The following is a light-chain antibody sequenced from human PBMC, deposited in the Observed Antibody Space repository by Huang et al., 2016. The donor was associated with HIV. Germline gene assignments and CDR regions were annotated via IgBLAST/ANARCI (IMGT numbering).Light chain of an antibody. CDR1: QSLLHRNGYNY. CDR3: MQALQTTWT. V-gene: IGKV2-28*01. J-gene: IGKJ1*01. CDR2: WGS. Sequence: DIVMTQSPLSLPVTPGEPASISCRSSQSLLHRNGYNYLDWYLQKPGQSPQLLIYWGSNRASGVPDRFSGSGSGTDFTLKISRVEAEDVGVYYCMQALQTTWTFGQGTKVEIK.